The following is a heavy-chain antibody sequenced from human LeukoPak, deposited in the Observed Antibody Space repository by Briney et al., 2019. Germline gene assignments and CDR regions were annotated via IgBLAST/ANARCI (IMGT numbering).Heavy chain of an antibody. D-gene: IGHD3-9*01. J-gene: IGHJ5*02. CDR1: GFTFSSYA. CDR3: ANDEILTGYYQPGDRRRDWFDP. V-gene: IGHV3-23*01. CDR2: ISGSGGST. Sequence: GGSLRLSCAASGFTFSSYAMSWVRQAPGKGLEWVSAISGSGGSTYYADSVKGRFTISRDNSKNTLYLQMNSLRAEDTAVYYCANDEILTGYYQPGDRRRDWFDPWGQGTLVTVSS.